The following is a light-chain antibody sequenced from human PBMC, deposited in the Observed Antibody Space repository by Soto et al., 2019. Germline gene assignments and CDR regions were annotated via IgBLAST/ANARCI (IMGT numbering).Light chain of an antibody. Sequence: QSALTQPASVSGSPGQSITFSCTGTSSDIGVYNYVSWYQQHPGKAPKLMIYEVNNRPSGVSNRFSGSKSGNTASLTISGLQAVDEADYYCGTWDSSLSAWVFGNGTMVTVL. J-gene: IGLJ1*01. CDR1: SSDIGVYNY. CDR3: GTWDSSLSAWV. CDR2: EVN. V-gene: IGLV2-14*01.